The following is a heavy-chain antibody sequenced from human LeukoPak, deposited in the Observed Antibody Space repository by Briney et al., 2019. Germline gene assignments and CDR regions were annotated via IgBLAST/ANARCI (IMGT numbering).Heavy chain of an antibody. J-gene: IGHJ4*02. CDR3: ARVQLRGSYYFDS. Sequence: PSETLSLTCTVSGGSISNYYWSWIRQPPGKGLEWIGYIYYSGTTNYNPSLKSRVTISVDTSKNQFSLKLSSVTAADTAMYYCARVQLRGSYYFDSWGQGTLVTVSS. CDR1: GGSISNYY. V-gene: IGHV4-59*01. D-gene: IGHD1-1*01. CDR2: IYYSGTT.